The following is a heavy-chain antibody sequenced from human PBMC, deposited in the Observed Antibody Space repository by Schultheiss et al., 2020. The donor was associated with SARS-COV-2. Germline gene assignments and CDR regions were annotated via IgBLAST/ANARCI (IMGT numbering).Heavy chain of an antibody. D-gene: IGHD3-16*01. CDR3: ARAVGDKSRYYYYGMDV. V-gene: IGHV4-61*05. Sequence: SGPTLVKPTQTLTLTCTFSGFSLSTSGVGVGWIRQPPGKALEWIGYIYYSGSTNYNPSLKSRVTISVDTSKNQFSLKLSSVTAADTAVYYCARAVGDKSRYYYYGMDVWGQGTTVTVSS. CDR2: IYYSGST. J-gene: IGHJ6*02. CDR1: GFSLSTSGVG.